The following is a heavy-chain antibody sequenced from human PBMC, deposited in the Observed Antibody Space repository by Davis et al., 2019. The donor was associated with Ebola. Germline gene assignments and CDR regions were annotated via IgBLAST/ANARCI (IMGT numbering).Heavy chain of an antibody. J-gene: IGHJ4*02. CDR1: GGSISSRNW. D-gene: IGHD2-15*01. V-gene: IGHV4-4*02. Sequence: SETLSLTCDVSGGSISSRNWWSWVRQPPGKGLEWIGEIYHSGTTNYNPSLKSRVTISVDKSKNQFSLRLSSVTAADTAVYYCARIRPRTRYCSGDSCYSFLDYWGQGALVTVSS. CDR2: IYHSGTT. CDR3: ARIRPRTRYCSGDSCYSFLDY.